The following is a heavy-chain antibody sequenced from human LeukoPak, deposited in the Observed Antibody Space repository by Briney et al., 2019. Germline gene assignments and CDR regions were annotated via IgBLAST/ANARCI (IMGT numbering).Heavy chain of an antibody. V-gene: IGHV1-46*01. D-gene: IGHD5-18*01. CDR2: INPSGGST. CDR3: ARSRADTATLDI. CDR1: GYTFTSYY. J-gene: IGHJ3*02. Sequence: ASVKVSCKASGYTFTSYYMHWVRQAPGQGLEWMGIINPSGGSTSYAQKFQGRVTMTRGMSTSTVYMELSSLRSEDTAVYYCARSRADTATLDIWGQGTMVTVSS.